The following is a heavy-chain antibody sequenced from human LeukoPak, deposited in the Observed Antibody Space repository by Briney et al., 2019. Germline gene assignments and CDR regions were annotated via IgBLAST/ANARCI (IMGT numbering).Heavy chain of an antibody. V-gene: IGHV4-39*02. CDR1: GGSISSTSYY. CDR2: INHSGST. J-gene: IGHJ4*02. CDR3: ARDGGYSSGLPDY. D-gene: IGHD6-19*01. Sequence: TSETLSLTCTVSGGSISSTSYYWSWIRKPPGKELEWIGEINHSGSTNYNPSLKSRVTISVDTSKNQFSLKLSSVTAADTAVYYCARDGGYSSGLPDYWGQGTLVTVSS.